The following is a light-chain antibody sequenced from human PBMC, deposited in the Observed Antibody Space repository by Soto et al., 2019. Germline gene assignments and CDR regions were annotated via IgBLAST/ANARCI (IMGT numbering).Light chain of an antibody. Sequence: QSVLTQPPSASGTPGQRVTISCSGSISNIGGNTVNWYQQVPGTAPKLLIYRDDQRPSGVPDRFSGSKSATSASLAISGPQSEDEADYYCAAWDDGLNGWVFGGGTKLTVL. V-gene: IGLV1-44*01. CDR1: ISNIGGNT. CDR3: AAWDDGLNGWV. CDR2: RDD. J-gene: IGLJ3*02.